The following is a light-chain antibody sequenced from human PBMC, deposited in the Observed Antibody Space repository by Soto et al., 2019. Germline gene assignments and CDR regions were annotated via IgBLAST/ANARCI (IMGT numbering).Light chain of an antibody. CDR2: EVS. V-gene: IGLV2-14*01. CDR1: SSDVGGYNF. J-gene: IGLJ2*01. CDR3: SSYTSRSTLV. Sequence: QSALTQPASVSGSPGQSITISCTGTSSDVGGYNFVSWYQQHPGKAPKLMIFEVSNRPSGVSYRFSGSKSGNTASLTISGLQAEDEADYYCSSYTSRSTLVFGGGTKLT.